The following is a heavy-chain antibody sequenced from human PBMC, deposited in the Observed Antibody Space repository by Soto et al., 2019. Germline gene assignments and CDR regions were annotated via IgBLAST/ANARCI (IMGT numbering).Heavy chain of an antibody. CDR3: AHVEGIVGPIIYFDY. Sequence: QVQLVQSGSEEKKPGASVKVSCKVSGYTLTELTIHCVRQAPGKGLEWMGGFHREDGDTVYAQKFQGRVTMTEDTSTDTAHMVLNSLRSEDTAIYYCAHVEGIVGPIIYFDYWGQGTLVTVSS. CDR2: FHREDGDT. V-gene: IGHV1-24*01. CDR1: GYTLTELT. J-gene: IGHJ4*02. D-gene: IGHD1-26*01.